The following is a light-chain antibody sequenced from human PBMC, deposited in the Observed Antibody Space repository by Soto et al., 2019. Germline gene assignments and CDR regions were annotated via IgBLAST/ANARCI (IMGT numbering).Light chain of an antibody. CDR3: QRYDSLRA. Sequence: EIVLTQSPGTLSLSPGERATLSCRASQSVRSNFLAWYQQKPGHAPRLLIYGASNRATGIPDRLSGSGSGTDCTVNISSLAPEDFAMYYCQRYDSLRAFGQGTKVDIK. J-gene: IGKJ1*01. CDR1: QSVRSNF. V-gene: IGKV3-20*01. CDR2: GAS.